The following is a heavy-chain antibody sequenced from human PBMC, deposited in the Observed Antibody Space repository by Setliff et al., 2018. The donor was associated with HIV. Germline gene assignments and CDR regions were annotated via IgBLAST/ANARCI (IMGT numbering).Heavy chain of an antibody. CDR2: ISPYNGHT. Sequence: ASVKVSCKASGYTFKTYGISWVRQAPGHGLEWMGWISPYNGHTKYAEKFQGRVTMTTDTSTSTAYMELRSLRSDDTAVYYCARDPSNTSGWLPYYDYWGQGTLVTVSS. CDR3: ARDPSNTSGWLPYYDY. D-gene: IGHD6-19*01. CDR1: GYTFKTYG. V-gene: IGHV1-18*01. J-gene: IGHJ4*02.